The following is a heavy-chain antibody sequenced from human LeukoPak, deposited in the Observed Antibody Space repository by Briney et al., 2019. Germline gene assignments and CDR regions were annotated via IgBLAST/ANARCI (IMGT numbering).Heavy chain of an antibody. D-gene: IGHD4-17*01. Sequence: GGSLRLSCAASGFTFSSYTMNWVRQAPGKGLEWVSSITTSSSYIYYADSVKGRFTISRDNAKKSLFLQMNSLRAEDTAVYYCSRSTTDYYFYMDVWGKGTTVTVSS. J-gene: IGHJ6*03. CDR3: SRSTTDYYFYMDV. CDR1: GFTFSSYT. V-gene: IGHV3-21*01. CDR2: ITTSSSYI.